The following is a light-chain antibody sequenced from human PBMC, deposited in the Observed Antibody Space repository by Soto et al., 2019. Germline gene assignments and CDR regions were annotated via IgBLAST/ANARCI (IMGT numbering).Light chain of an antibody. Sequence: EIVLTQSPGTLSLSPWERATLSCRASQSVSSSYLAWYQQKPGQAPRLLIYGASSRATGIPDRFSGSGSGTDFTLTISRLEPEDFAVYYCQQYGSSPRFTFGPGNKVDIK. V-gene: IGKV3-20*01. CDR3: QQYGSSPRFT. CDR2: GAS. J-gene: IGKJ3*01. CDR1: QSVSSSY.